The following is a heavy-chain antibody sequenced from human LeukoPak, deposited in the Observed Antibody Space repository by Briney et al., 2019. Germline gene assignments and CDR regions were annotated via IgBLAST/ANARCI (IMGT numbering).Heavy chain of an antibody. J-gene: IGHJ4*02. D-gene: IGHD1-26*01. CDR2: INHSGST. CDR1: GGSFSGYY. V-gene: IGHV4-34*01. CDR3: AKGRGGSYYSARDY. Sequence: MASETLSLTCAVYGGSFSGYYWSWIRQPPGKGLEWIGEINHSGSTNYNPSLKSRVTISVDTSKNQFSLKLSSVTAADTAVYYCAKGRGGSYYSARDYWGQGTLVTVSS.